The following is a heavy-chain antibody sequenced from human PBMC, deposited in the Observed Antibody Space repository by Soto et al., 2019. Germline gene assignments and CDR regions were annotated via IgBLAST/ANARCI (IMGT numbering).Heavy chain of an antibody. CDR1: GFTFSSYA. J-gene: IGHJ6*03. V-gene: IGHV3-64*01. D-gene: IGHD2-15*01. CDR2: ISSNGGST. CDR3: ARGPSSGGSGPLGGYYYYMDV. Sequence: GGSLRLSCAASGFTFSSYAMHWVRQAPGKGLEYVSAISSNGGSTYYANSVKGRFTISRDNSKNTLYLQMGSLRAEDMAVYYCARGPSSGGSGPLGGYYYYMDVWGKGTTVTVSS.